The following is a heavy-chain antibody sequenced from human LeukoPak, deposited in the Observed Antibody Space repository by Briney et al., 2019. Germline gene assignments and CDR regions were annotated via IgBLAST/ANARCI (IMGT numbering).Heavy chain of an antibody. V-gene: IGHV4-34*01. J-gene: IGHJ4*02. Sequence: KPSETLSLTCAVYGGSFSGYYWSWIRQPPGKGLEWIGEINHSGSTNYNPSLKSRVTISVDTSKNQFSLKLSSVTAADTAVYYCARIVAAAGTCDYWGQGTLVTVSS. CDR1: GGSFSGYY. CDR2: INHSGST. CDR3: ARIVAAAGTCDY. D-gene: IGHD6-13*01.